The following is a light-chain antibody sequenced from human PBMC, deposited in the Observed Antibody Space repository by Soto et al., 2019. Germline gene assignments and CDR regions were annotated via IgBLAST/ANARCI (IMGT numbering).Light chain of an antibody. CDR1: QSVSSSP. Sequence: EIVLSQYPGTLSLSPGERATLSFRASQSVSSSPLAWYQQKPGQAPRLLIYDASSRATGIPDRFSGSGSGADFTLTVSRLEPEDFAVYSCQQYVSSPITFGQGTKVDIK. CDR2: DAS. J-gene: IGKJ1*01. V-gene: IGKV3-20*01. CDR3: QQYVSSPIT.